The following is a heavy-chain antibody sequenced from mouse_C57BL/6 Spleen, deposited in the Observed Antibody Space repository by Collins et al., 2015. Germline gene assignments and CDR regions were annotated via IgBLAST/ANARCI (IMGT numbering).Heavy chain of an antibody. Sequence: QVQLQQSGPELVKPGASVKISCKASGYAFSSSWMNWVKQRPGQGLEWIGRIYPGDGDTNYNGKFKGKATLTADKSSSTAYMQLSSLTSVDSAVYFCASDYGYLAWFAYWGQGTLVTVSA. CDR1: GYAFSSSW. D-gene: IGHD1-2*01. CDR3: ASDYGYLAWFAY. CDR2: IYPGDGDT. V-gene: IGHV1-82*01. J-gene: IGHJ3*01.